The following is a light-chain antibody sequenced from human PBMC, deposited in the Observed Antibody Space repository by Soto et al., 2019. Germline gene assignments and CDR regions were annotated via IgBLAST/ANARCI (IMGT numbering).Light chain of an antibody. J-gene: IGKJ2*01. Sequence: EIVLTQSPGTLSLSPGERATLSCRASQSVSSSYLVWYQQKPGQAPRLLIDAASSRATGIPDRFSASGSGTDFTLTISRLEPEDFAVYYCQQHTSSPHMYTFGQGTKLEI. V-gene: IGKV3-20*01. CDR1: QSVSSSY. CDR3: QQHTSSPHMYT. CDR2: AAS.